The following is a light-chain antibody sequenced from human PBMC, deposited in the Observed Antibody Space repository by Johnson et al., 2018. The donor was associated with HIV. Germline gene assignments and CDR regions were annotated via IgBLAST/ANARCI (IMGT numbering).Light chain of an antibody. V-gene: IGLV1-51*01. CDR1: SSNIGNNY. J-gene: IGLJ1*01. Sequence: VLTQPPSVSAAPGQKVTISCSGSSSNIGNNYVSWYQQLPGTAPKLLIYDNNKRPSGIPDRFSGSKSGTSATLGITGLQTGDEADYYCGTWDSSLRLFGTGTKVTVL. CDR3: GTWDSSLRL. CDR2: DNN.